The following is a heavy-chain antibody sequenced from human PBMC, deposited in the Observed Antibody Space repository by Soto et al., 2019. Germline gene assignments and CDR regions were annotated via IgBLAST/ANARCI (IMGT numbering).Heavy chain of an antibody. CDR3: ARVQGGSHAHAFDI. J-gene: IGHJ3*02. CDR2: IWYDGSNK. CDR1: GFTFSSYG. Sequence: PGGSLRLSCAASGFTFSSYGMHWVRQAPGKGLEWVAVIWYDGSNKYYADSVKGRFTISRDSAKKSVYLQMSRLRVDDTATFFCARVQGGSHAHAFDIWGQGTMVTVSS. D-gene: IGHD1-26*01. V-gene: IGHV3-33*01.